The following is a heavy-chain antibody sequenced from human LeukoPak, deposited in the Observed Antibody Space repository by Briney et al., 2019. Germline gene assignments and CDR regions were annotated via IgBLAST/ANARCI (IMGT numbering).Heavy chain of an antibody. D-gene: IGHD4-17*01. J-gene: IGHJ4*02. CDR1: GGTFRSGS. Sequence: SVKVSCKASGGTFRSGSINWVRQAPGQGLEWMGRIVPMPDITTYSQTFQGRVTITADKSTSTAYMELSSLTSEDTVVYYCARASDLVTTWDYFDSWGQGSLVIVSS. CDR2: IVPMPDIT. V-gene: IGHV1-69*02. CDR3: ARASDLVTTWDYFDS.